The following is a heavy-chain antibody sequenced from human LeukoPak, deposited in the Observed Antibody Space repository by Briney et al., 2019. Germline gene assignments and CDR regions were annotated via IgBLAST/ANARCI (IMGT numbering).Heavy chain of an antibody. CDR2: IYYSGST. Sequence: AGTLSLTCTVSGGSISSYYRSWIRQPPGKGLEWIGYIYYSGSTNYNPYLKSRVTISVDTSKNQCSLKLSSVTAADTAVYYCARYITIFDYGGQETLVTVSS. CDR1: GGSISSYY. V-gene: IGHV4-59*01. CDR3: ARYITIFDY. J-gene: IGHJ4*02. D-gene: IGHD3-3*01.